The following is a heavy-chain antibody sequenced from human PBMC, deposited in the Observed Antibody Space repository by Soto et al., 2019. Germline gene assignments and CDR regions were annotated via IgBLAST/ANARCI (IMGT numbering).Heavy chain of an antibody. D-gene: IGHD5-12*01. J-gene: IGHJ4*02. CDR2: INAGNGNT. Sequence: GASVKVSCKASGYTFTSYAMHWVRQAPGQRLEWMGWINAGNGNTKYAQKFQGRVTITTDTSSTTAYMELRSLTSDDTAVYYCARDLVPGYTGFSDYWGQGTLVTVSS. V-gene: IGHV1-3*01. CDR3: ARDLVPGYTGFSDY. CDR1: GYTFTSYA.